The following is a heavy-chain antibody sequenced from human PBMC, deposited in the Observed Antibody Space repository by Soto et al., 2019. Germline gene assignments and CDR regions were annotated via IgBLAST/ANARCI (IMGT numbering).Heavy chain of an antibody. CDR3: ARDLTWNQADY. CDR2: INTDGSTT. D-gene: IGHD1-1*01. Sequence: EVQLVESGGGLVQPGGSVRISCAASGFTFSSHWMHWVRQAPGKGLVWVSRINTDGSTTSYADSVKGRFTISRDNAKNTLYLQMSSLRVEDTAVYYCARDLTWNQADYWGQGTLVTVSS. J-gene: IGHJ4*02. CDR1: GFTFSSHW. V-gene: IGHV3-74*01.